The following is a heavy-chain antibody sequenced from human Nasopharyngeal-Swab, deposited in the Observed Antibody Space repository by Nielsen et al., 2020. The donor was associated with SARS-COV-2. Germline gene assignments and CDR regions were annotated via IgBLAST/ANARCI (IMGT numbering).Heavy chain of an antibody. CDR1: GFTFSSYG. V-gene: IGHV3-30*18. D-gene: IGHD1-26*01. J-gene: IGHJ2*01. Sequence: GGSLRLSCAASGFTFSSYGMHWVRQAPGKGLEWVAVISYDGSNKYYADSVKGRFTISRDNSKNTLYLQMNSLRAEDTAVYYCAKVDSGSYKYWYFDLWGRGTLVTVSS. CDR3: AKVDSGSYKYWYFDL. CDR2: ISYDGSNK.